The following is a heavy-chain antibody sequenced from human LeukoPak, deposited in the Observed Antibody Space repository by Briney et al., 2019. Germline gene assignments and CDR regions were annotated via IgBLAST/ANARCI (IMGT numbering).Heavy chain of an antibody. V-gene: IGHV3-64D*09. Sequence: PGGSLRLSCSASGFTFSSYSMHWVRQAPGKGLEYVSAISSSGGTTYYADSVKGSFTISRDNSKSTLYLQMSSLRTEDMAVYYCVKNSGSYYHFDYWGQGTLVTVSS. J-gene: IGHJ4*02. CDR2: ISSSGGTT. CDR3: VKNSGSYYHFDY. D-gene: IGHD1-26*01. CDR1: GFTFSSYS.